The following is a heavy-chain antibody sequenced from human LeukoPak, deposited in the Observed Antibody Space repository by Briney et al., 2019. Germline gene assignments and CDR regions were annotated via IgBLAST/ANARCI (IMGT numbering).Heavy chain of an antibody. Sequence: GGSLRLSCAASGFTVSSNYMSWVRQSTGKGLEWVSAITNWNGGSTGYADSVRGRFTISRDNAKNSLYLQMSSLRAEDTALYYCARCSRSSTDCYSAFDIWGQRTMVTVSS. CDR3: ARCSRSSTDCYSAFDI. J-gene: IGHJ3*02. V-gene: IGHV3-20*04. CDR1: GFTVSSNY. D-gene: IGHD2-2*02. CDR2: ITNWNGGST.